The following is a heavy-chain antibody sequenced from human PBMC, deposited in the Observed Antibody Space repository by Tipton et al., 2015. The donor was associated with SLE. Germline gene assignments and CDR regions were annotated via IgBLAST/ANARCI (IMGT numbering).Heavy chain of an antibody. V-gene: IGHV4-39*07. D-gene: IGHD3-3*01. CDR3: ARVLGVVKSYYMDV. CDR2: VYSGGNT. CDR1: GGSISSSSYY. J-gene: IGHJ6*03. Sequence: GLVKPSETLSLTCTVSGGSISSSSYYWAWIRQPPGKGLEWIGTVYSGGNTYHIPSLKTRVTISVDTSRNQFSLKLSSVTAADTAVYYCARVLGVVKSYYMDVWGKGTTVTVSS.